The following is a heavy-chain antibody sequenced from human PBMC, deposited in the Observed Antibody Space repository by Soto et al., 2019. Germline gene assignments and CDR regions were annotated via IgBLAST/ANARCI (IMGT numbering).Heavy chain of an antibody. CDR1: GFSLSTSGVG. V-gene: IGHV2-5*02. CDR2: IYWDDDK. CDR3: AHRRPSAAFDY. Sequence: QITLKESGPTLVKPTQTLTLTCSFSGFSLSTSGVGVGWIRQPPGKALEWLAVIYWDDDKRYSPSLKSRLTITKDTSKNQVVLIMTNMDPVDTATYHCAHRRPSAAFDYWGQETLVTVSS. J-gene: IGHJ4*02. D-gene: IGHD2-15*01.